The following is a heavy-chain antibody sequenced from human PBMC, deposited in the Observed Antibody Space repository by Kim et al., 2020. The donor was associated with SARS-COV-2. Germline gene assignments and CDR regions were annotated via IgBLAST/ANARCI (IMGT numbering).Heavy chain of an antibody. V-gene: IGHV3-7*01. J-gene: IGHJ3*01. Sequence: GGSLRLSCAASGFTFSSYWMSWVRQAPGTGLEWVAKIKQDGSERYYVDSVKGRFTISRDNAKNSLFLQMNSLRAEDTAVYYCARETYDGTVTTFVAFDPWGRGTMVTVSS. CDR2: IKQDGSER. CDR1: GFTFSSYW. D-gene: IGHD4-17*01. CDR3: ARETYDGTVTTFVAFDP.